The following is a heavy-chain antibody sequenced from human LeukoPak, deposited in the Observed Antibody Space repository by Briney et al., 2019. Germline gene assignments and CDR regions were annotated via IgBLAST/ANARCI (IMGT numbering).Heavy chain of an antibody. CDR1: GGSISSYY. V-gene: IGHV4-4*07. CDR3: ARENSGSYRQFDY. CDR2: IYPSGST. D-gene: IGHD1-26*01. J-gene: IGHJ4*02. Sequence: SETLSLTCTVSGGSISSYYWTWIRQPAGKGLEWIGRIYPSGSTNYNPSLKSRVTMSVDTSKNQFSLKLNSVTATDTAAYYCARENSGSYRQFDYWGQGTLVTVSS.